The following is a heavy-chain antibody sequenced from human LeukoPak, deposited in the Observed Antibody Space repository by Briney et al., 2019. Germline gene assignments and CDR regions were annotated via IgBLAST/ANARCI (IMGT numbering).Heavy chain of an antibody. CDR2: IYYSGSA. J-gene: IGHJ5*02. V-gene: IGHV4-39*07. CDR1: GGSISSSSYY. D-gene: IGHD5-12*01. Sequence: PSETLSLTCTVSGGSISSSSYYWGWIRQPPGKGLEWIGSIYYSGSAYYNPSLKSRVTISVDTSKNQFSLKLSSVTAADTAVYYCARAATARVIRGYSGYPFDPWGQGTLVTVSS. CDR3: ARAATARVIRGYSGYPFDP.